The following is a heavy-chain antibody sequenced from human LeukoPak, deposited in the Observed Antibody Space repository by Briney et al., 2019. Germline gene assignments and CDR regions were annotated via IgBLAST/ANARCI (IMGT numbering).Heavy chain of an antibody. CDR2: IYYSGST. J-gene: IGHJ4*02. D-gene: IGHD5-12*01. CDR1: GGSISSGDYY. CDR3: ARDLRYRGYKPPAYYFDY. Sequence: PSQTLSLTCTVSGGSISSGDYYWSWIRQPPGKGLEWIGYIYYSGSTYYYPSLKSRVTISVDTSKNQFSLKLSSVTAADTAVYYCARDLRYRGYKPPAYYFDYWGQGTLVTVSS. V-gene: IGHV4-30-4*08.